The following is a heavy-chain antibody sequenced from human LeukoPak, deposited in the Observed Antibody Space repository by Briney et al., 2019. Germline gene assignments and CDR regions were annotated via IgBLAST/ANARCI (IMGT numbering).Heavy chain of an antibody. D-gene: IGHD3-10*01. J-gene: IGHJ4*02. V-gene: IGHV3-7*01. CDR3: ARLLAYGSGAEAFDY. Sequence: GGSLRLSCAASGFTFSSYWMSWIRQAPGKGLEWVANIKEDGTEKYYVDSVKGRFTISRDNAKISLYLQMNSLRAEDTAVYYCARLLAYGSGAEAFDYWGQGALVTVSS. CDR1: GFTFSSYW. CDR2: IKEDGTEK.